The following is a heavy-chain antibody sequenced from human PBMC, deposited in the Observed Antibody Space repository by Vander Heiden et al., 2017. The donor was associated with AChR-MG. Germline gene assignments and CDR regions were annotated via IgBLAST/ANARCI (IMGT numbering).Heavy chain of an antibody. CDR1: GFSLSTSGMR. Sequence: QVTLKASGPALAKPTQTLTLTRTFSGFSLSTSGMRVSWIRQPPGKALEWLARSDWDDDKVYSTSLKTRLTISKDTSKNQVVLTMTNMDPVDTATYYCARIRRDGYNFGYFDYWGQGTLVTVSS. CDR2: SDWDDDK. CDR3: ARIRRDGYNFGYFDY. V-gene: IGHV2-70*04. J-gene: IGHJ4*02. D-gene: IGHD5-12*01.